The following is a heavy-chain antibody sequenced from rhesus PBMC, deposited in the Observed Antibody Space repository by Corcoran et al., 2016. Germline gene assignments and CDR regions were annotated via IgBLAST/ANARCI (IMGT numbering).Heavy chain of an antibody. V-gene: IGHV4S7*01. J-gene: IGHJ4*01. CDR3: ARVCSSGWSGGYFDY. Sequence: QVQLQESGPGLLKPSETLSLTCAVSGGSISGGYGWGWIRQPPGKGLEWIGRIYSSNGNTYYNPSLKSRVTISTDTSKNQFSLKLSSVTAADTAVYYCARVCSSGWSGGYFDYWGQGVLVTVSS. CDR1: GGSISGGYG. D-gene: IGHD6S26*01. CDR2: IYSSNGNT.